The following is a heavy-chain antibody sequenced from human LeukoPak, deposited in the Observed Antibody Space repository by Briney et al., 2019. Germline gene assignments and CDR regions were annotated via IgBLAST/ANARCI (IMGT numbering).Heavy chain of an antibody. CDR2: IIPIFGTA. V-gene: IGHV1-69*06. J-gene: IGHJ4*02. CDR3: ASLGFSRVYYYDSSGYSDY. CDR1: GGTFSSYA. Sequence: SVKVSCKASGGTFSSYAISWVRQAPGQGLEWMGGIIPIFGTANYAQKFQGRVTITADKSTSTAYMELSSLRSEDTAVYYCASLGFSRVYYYDSSGYSDYWGQGTLVTVSS. D-gene: IGHD3-22*01.